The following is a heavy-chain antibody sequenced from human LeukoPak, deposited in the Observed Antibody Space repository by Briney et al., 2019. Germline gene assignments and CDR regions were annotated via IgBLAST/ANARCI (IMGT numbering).Heavy chain of an antibody. D-gene: IGHD5-18*01. CDR3: ARHHISSSRQEKYSPYYYYYMDV. V-gene: IGHV1-69*13. CDR1: GGTFSSYA. Sequence: GASVKVSCKTSGGTFSSYAISWVRQAPGQGLEWIGDIIPIFDTANYAQKFQGRVTITADESATTSYMELSSLRSEDTAVYYCARHHISSSRQEKYSPYYYYYMDVWGKGTTVTISS. CDR2: IIPIFDTA. J-gene: IGHJ6*03.